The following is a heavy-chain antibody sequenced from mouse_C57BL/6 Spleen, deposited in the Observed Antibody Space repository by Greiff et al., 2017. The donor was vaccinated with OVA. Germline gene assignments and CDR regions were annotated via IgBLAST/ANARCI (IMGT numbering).Heavy chain of an antibody. CDR2: IDPETGGT. CDR3: TRPGTDY. V-gene: IGHV1-15*01. Sequence: VQLQESGAELVRPGASVTLSCKASGYTFTDYEMHWVKQTPVHGLEWIGAIDPETGGTAYNQKFKGKAILTADKSSSTAYMELRSLTSEDSAVYYCTRPGTDYWGQGTTLTVSS. J-gene: IGHJ2*01. CDR1: GYTFTDYE. D-gene: IGHD4-1*01.